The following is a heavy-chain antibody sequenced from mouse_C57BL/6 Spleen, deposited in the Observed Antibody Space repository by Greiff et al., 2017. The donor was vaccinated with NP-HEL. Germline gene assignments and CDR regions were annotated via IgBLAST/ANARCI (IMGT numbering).Heavy chain of an antibody. CDR1: GYTFTSYG. V-gene: IGHV1-81*01. CDR2: IYPRSGNT. Sequence: QVQLQQSGAELARPGASVKLSCKASGYTFTSYGISWVKQRTGQGLEWIGEIYPRSGNTYYNEKFKGKATLTADKYSSTAYMELRSLTSEDSAVYFCARYGSSPRYYAMDYWGQGTSVTVSS. J-gene: IGHJ4*01. D-gene: IGHD1-1*01. CDR3: ARYGSSPRYYAMDY.